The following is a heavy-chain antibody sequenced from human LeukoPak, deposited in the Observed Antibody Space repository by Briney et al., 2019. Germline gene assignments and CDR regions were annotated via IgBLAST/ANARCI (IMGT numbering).Heavy chain of an antibody. CDR2: INHSGST. V-gene: IGHV4-39*07. Sequence: PSETLSLTCTVSGGSISSGGSYLSWIRQPPGKGLEWIVEINHSGSTNYNPSLKSRVTISVGTSKNQFSLKLSSVTAADTAVYYCARAAPHYYDSSGYGYAFDIWGQGTMVTVSS. CDR1: GGSISSGGSY. CDR3: ARAAPHYYDSSGYGYAFDI. D-gene: IGHD3-22*01. J-gene: IGHJ3*02.